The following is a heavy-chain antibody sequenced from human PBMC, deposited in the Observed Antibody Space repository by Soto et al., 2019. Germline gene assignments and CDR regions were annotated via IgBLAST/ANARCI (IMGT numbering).Heavy chain of an antibody. CDR3: AHRHTLIAGDAFYI. J-gene: IGHJ3*02. D-gene: IGHD6-13*01. Sequence: QITLKESGPTLVKPTQTLTLTCTFSGFSLSTSGVGEDWIRQPPGKALEWLALIYWDDEKRYSPSLKSRLTINKHTCXNHVVLTMTNMDPVDTATYYCAHRHTLIAGDAFYIWGQGTMVTVSS. CDR2: IYWDDEK. V-gene: IGHV2-5*02. CDR1: GFSLSTSGVG.